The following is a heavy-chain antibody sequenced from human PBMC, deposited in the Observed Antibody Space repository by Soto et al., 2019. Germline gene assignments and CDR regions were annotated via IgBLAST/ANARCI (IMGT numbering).Heavy chain of an antibody. CDR1: GVSFSGYY. J-gene: IGHJ5*02. CDR3: ARSGFNYGWFDP. CDR2: INHSGST. Sequence: PSETLSLTCAVYGVSFSGYYWSWIRQPPGKGLEWIGEINHSGSTNYNPSLKSRVTISVDTSKNQFSLKLSSVTAADTAVYYCARSGFNYGWFDPWGQGTLVTVSS. D-gene: IGHD5-18*01. V-gene: IGHV4-34*01.